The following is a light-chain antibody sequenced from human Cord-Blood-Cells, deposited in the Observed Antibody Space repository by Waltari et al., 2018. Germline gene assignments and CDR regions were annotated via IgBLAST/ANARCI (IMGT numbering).Light chain of an antibody. CDR3: QQYYSTPLT. CDR1: QSVLYSSNNKNY. Sequence: DIVMTQSPDSLAVSLGERATINCKSSQSVLYSSNNKNYLAWSQQKPGQPPKLLIYWASTRESGVPDRFSCSGSGTDFTLTISSLQAEDVAVYYCQQYYSTPLTFGPGTKVDIK. J-gene: IGKJ3*01. CDR2: WAS. V-gene: IGKV4-1*01.